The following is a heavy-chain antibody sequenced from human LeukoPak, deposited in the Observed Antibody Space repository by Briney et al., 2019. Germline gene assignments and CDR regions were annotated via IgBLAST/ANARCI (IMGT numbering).Heavy chain of an antibody. CDR1: GDSVSSNSAA. J-gene: IGHJ2*01. CDR2: TYYRSKWYN. CDR3: SRAVYGDDWDVDL. V-gene: IGHV6-1*01. Sequence: SQTLSLTCAISGDSVSSNSAAWNWISQSPSRGLEWLGRTYYRSKWYNDYAVSVKSRVSIDPDTSKYQFSLQLNCVTPEGTAVYYCSRAVYGDDWDVDLWGRGTLVTVSS. D-gene: IGHD4-17*01.